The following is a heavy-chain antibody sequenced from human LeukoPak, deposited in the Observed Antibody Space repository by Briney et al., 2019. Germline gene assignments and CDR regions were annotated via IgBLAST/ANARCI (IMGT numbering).Heavy chain of an antibody. V-gene: IGHV3-9*01. CDR2: ISWNSGSI. D-gene: IGHD2-2*01. CDR1: GFTFDDYA. CDR3: ARAGGYCTTTRCYYYYYMDV. J-gene: IGHJ6*03. Sequence: GGSLRLSCAASGFTFDDYAMHWVRQAPGKGLEWVSGISWNSGSIGYADSVKGRFTISRDNSKNTLYLQMNSLRPEDTAVYYCARAGGYCTTTRCYYYYYMDVWGKGTTVTVSS.